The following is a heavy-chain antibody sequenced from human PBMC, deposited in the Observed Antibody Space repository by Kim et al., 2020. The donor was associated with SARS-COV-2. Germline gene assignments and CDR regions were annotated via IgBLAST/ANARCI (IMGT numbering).Heavy chain of an antibody. CDR1: GGSISSSGYY. J-gene: IGHJ4*02. CDR2: IYYSGST. D-gene: IGHD3-22*01. V-gene: IGHV4-39*01. CDR3: ARQGKYYYDRNNYFDY. Sequence: SETLSLTCTVSGGSISSSGYYWVWIRQPPGKGLEWIGCIYYSGSTYYNPFLKSLVAITVDTSKNQFSLKLSSGTAADTAVYYCARQGKYYYDRNNYFDYWGQGTLVTVSS.